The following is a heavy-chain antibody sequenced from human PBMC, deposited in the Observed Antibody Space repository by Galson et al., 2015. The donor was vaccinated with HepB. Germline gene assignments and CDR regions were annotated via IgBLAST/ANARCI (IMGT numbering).Heavy chain of an antibody. J-gene: IGHJ4*02. D-gene: IGHD6-19*01. CDR2: IKQDGSEK. V-gene: IGHV3-7*01. Sequence: SLRLSCAASGFTFSSYWMTWVRQAPGKGLEWVANIKQDGSEKYYVDSVEGRFTISRDNAKSSLYLQMNSLRAEDTAVYYCARLRHSYGSGWYFDYWGQGTLVTVSS. CDR3: ARLRHSYGSGWYFDY. CDR1: GFTFSSYW.